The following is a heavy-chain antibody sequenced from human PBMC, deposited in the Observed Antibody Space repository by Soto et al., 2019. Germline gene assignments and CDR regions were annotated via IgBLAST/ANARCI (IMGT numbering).Heavy chain of an antibody. CDR1: GGSFSGNY. CDR2: ISHGGST. V-gene: IGHV4-34*01. Sequence: QVQLQQWGAGLLKPSETLSLTCAVYGGSFSGNYWSWIRQPPGKGLEWIGEISHGGSTYYNPSLNSRVTISVDTSKNQFSLNLSSVTVADTAVYYCARGRFVAGNRYSYFMDVWGKGTTVTVSS. CDR3: ARGRFVAGNRYSYFMDV. J-gene: IGHJ6*03. D-gene: IGHD6-13*01.